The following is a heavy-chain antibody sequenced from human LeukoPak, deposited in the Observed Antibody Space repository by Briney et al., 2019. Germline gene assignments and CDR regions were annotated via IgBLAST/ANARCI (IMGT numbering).Heavy chain of an antibody. Sequence: GGSLRLFCAASGFTFSSYAMHWVRRAPGKGLEWVAVISYDGSNKYYADSVKGRFTISRDNSRNTLYLQMNSLRAEDTAVYYCARSFGGNPYFDYWGQGTLVTVSS. CDR3: ARSFGGNPYFDY. CDR1: GFTFSSYA. CDR2: ISYDGSNK. V-gene: IGHV3-30*04. D-gene: IGHD4-23*01. J-gene: IGHJ4*02.